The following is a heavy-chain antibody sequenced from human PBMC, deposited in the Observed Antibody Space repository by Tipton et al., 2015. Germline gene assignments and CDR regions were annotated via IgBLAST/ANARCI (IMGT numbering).Heavy chain of an antibody. J-gene: IGHJ4*02. V-gene: IGHV3-9*01. Sequence: RSLRLSCVASGFFFDSFAIHWVRQSPGKGLEWVSGFKWNNQETGYADSVKGRFAVSRDSAKASVFLQMNSLKPEDTALYYCARSPRVTESDFFDYWGQGTLVTVSS. CDR3: ARSPRVTESDFFDY. CDR1: GFFFDSFA. CDR2: FKWNNQET. D-gene: IGHD5/OR15-5a*01.